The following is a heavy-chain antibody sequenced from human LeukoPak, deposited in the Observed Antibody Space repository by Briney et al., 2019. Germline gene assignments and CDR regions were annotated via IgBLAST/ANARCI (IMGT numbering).Heavy chain of an antibody. Sequence: GASVKVSCKASGYTFTGYYMHWVRQAPGQGLEWMGWISGYNGNTKYAQDFQGRVTMTTDTSTSTAYTELRSLRSDDTAVYYYARELGGAGSYFFPYYAMDVWGQGTTVTVSS. V-gene: IGHV1-18*04. CDR2: ISGYNGNT. J-gene: IGHJ6*02. CDR1: GYTFTGYY. D-gene: IGHD3-10*01. CDR3: ARELGGAGSYFFPYYAMDV.